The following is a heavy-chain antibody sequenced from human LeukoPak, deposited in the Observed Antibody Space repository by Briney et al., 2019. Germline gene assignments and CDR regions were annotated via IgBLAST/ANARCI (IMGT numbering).Heavy chain of an antibody. J-gene: IGHJ4*02. CDR2: ISSSSSTI. V-gene: IGHV3-48*01. Sequence: GGSLRLSCAASGFTFSSYSMNWVRQAPGKGLEWVSYISSSSSTIYYADSVKGRSTISRDNAKNSLYLQMNSLRAEDTAVYYCARGYSSSWYRSGIHYFDYWGQGTLVTVSS. CDR1: GFTFSSYS. D-gene: IGHD6-13*01. CDR3: ARGYSSSWYRSGIHYFDY.